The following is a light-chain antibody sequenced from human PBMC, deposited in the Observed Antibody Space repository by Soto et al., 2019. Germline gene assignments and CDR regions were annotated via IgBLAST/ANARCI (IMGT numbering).Light chain of an antibody. CDR1: QSVSSSY. CDR2: GAS. CDR3: QQSYNSPQT. V-gene: IGKV3-20*01. Sequence: EIVLTQSPRTLSLSPGERATLSCRASQSVSSSYLAWYQQKPGQAPRLLIYGASSRATGIPDRFSGSGSGTDFTLTISSLQPEDFATYSCQQSYNSPQTFGRGT. J-gene: IGKJ1*01.